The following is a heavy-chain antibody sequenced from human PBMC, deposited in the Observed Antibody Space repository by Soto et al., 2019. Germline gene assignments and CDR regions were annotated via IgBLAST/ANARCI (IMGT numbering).Heavy chain of an antibody. CDR3: ATPSVECGGDCYYFDN. CDR1: GDSFSGYY. D-gene: IGHD2-21*02. V-gene: IGHV4-34*01. J-gene: IGHJ4*02. Sequence: QVQLQQWGAGLLKPSETLSLTCAVYGDSFSGYYCSWIRQPPGKGLEWIGDVNHSGSTNYNPYLKSRVSISVDTSKNQFSLRLRYVTAADTALYYCATPSVECGGDCYYFDNWGQGTLVTVSS. CDR2: VNHSGST.